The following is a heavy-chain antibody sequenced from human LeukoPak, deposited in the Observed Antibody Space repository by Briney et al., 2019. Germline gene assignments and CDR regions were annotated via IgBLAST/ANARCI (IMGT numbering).Heavy chain of an antibody. CDR3: ARDQYDTWSRRGNFDS. J-gene: IGHJ4*02. CDR1: GFTFNNYA. V-gene: IGHV3-23*01. D-gene: IGHD3-3*01. CDR2: TAGSGISK. Sequence: GGSLRLSCVASGFTFNNYAMSWVRQAPGRGLEWASSTAGSGISKDYADSVKGRFTISKDKSKNTLYLQMNSLRAEDTAVFYCARDQYDTWSRRGNFDSWGQGTLAIVSS.